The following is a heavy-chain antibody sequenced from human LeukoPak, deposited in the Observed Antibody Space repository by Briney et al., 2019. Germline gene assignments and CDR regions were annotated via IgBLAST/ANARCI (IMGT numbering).Heavy chain of an antibody. CDR2: ISAYNGNT. CDR3: ARDPPGQLVSAFDI. CDR1: GYTFTTYG. V-gene: IGHV1-18*01. J-gene: IGHJ3*02. D-gene: IGHD6-6*01. Sequence: ASVKVSCKASGYTFTTYGISWVRQGPGRGLEWMGWISAYNGNTKNAQKFQGRVTMTTDTSTSTAYMELRSLRSDDTAVYYCARDPPGQLVSAFDIWGQGTMVTVSS.